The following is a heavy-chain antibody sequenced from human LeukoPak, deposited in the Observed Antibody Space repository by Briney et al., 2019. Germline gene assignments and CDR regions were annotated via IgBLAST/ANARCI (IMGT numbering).Heavy chain of an antibody. J-gene: IGHJ4*02. CDR2: IYYSGST. CDR1: GGSISSYY. Sequence: PSETLSLTCTVSGGSISSYYWSWIRQPPGKGLEWIGYIYYSGSTNYNPSLKSRVTISVDTSKNQFPLKLSSVTAADTAVYYCARDTTSDTAMSNYFDYWGQGTLVTVSS. D-gene: IGHD5-18*01. CDR3: ARDTTSDTAMSNYFDY. V-gene: IGHV4-59*01.